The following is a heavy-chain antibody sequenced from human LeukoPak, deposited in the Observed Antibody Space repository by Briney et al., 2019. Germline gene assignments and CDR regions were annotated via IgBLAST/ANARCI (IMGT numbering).Heavy chain of an antibody. CDR1: GDSMISTNW. CDR2: IYHTGST. V-gene: IGHV4-4*02. J-gene: IGHJ4*02. CDR3: ARRGGFFDF. D-gene: IGHD3-16*01. Sequence: SETLSLICAVSGDSMISTNWWSWVRQPPGKGLELIGEIYHTGSTNYNPSLQSRVTISIDKSKNQFSLRLSSVTAADTAFYYCARRGGFFDFWGQGTLVTVSS.